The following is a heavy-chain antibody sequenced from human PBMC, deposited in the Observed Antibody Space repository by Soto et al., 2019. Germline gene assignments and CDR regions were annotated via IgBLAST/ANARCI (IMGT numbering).Heavy chain of an antibody. CDR3: ARHEKEYYDFWSGYWKSWFDP. J-gene: IGHJ5*02. CDR1: GGSISSSSYY. D-gene: IGHD3-3*01. CDR2: IYYSGST. V-gene: IGHV4-39*01. Sequence: SETLSLTCTVYGGSISSSSYYWGWIRQPPGKGLEGIGSIYYSGSTYYNPSLKSRVTISVYTSKNQFSLKLSSVTAADTAVYYCARHEKEYYDFWSGYWKSWFDPWGQGTLVTVS.